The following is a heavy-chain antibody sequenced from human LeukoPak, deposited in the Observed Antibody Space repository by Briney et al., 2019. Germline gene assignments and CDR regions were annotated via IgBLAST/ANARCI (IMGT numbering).Heavy chain of an antibody. CDR1: GFSLRTSGMR. D-gene: IGHD6-13*01. Sequence: SGPALVKPTPPLTLTCTFSGFSLRTSGMRVSWIRQPPGKALEWLALIDWDDDKFYSTSLKTRLTISKDTSKNQVVLTMPNMDPVDTATYYCARTKPAGPDAFDIWGRGTMVTVSS. CDR3: ARTKPAGPDAFDI. V-gene: IGHV2-70*04. CDR2: IDWDDDK. J-gene: IGHJ3*02.